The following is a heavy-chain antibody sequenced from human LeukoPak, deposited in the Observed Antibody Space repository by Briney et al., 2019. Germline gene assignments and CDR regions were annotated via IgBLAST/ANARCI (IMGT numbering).Heavy chain of an antibody. CDR2: TYHRSKWYN. V-gene: IGHV6-1*01. D-gene: IGHD1-1*01. CDR3: ARDSVQLDHAIDY. J-gene: IGHJ4*02. CDR1: GDSVSSSSAA. Sequence: SQTLSLTCATSGDSVSSSSAAWNWIRQSPSRGLEWLGRTYHRSKWYNDFAVSVKSRMTINPDTSKNQFSLQLGSVTPEDTALYYCARDSVQLDHAIDYWGQGTLVTVSS.